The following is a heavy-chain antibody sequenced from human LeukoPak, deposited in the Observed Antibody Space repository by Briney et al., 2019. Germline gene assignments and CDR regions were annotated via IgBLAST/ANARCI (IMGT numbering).Heavy chain of an antibody. CDR1: GFTFSNYR. V-gene: IGHV3-48*04. J-gene: IGHJ4*02. CDR3: ARGEKSSFDY. Sequence: GGSLRLSCAASGFTFSNYRMNWDRQAPGKGLEWVSYVGSSSSTIYYADSVKGRFTISRDNAKNSLYLQMNSLRVDDTAVYYCARGEKSSFDYWGQGTLVTVSS. D-gene: IGHD6-13*01. CDR2: VGSSSSTI.